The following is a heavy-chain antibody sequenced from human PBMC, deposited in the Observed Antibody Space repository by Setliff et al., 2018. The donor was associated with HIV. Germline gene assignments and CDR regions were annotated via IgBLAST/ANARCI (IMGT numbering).Heavy chain of an antibody. Sequence: ASVKVSCKASGYTFTSYDINWVRQATGQGLEWMGWMNPNSGHTGYAQKFQGRVTITSDTSISTAYMELSSLRSEDTAVYYCARGSGFTEAAGTDYWGQGTLVTVSS. CDR1: GYTFTSYD. CDR3: ARGSGFTEAAGTDY. J-gene: IGHJ4*02. D-gene: IGHD6-13*01. CDR2: MNPNSGHT. V-gene: IGHV1-8*03.